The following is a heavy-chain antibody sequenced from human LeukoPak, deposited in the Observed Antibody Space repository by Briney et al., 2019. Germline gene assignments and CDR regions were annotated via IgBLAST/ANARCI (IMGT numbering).Heavy chain of an antibody. Sequence: GGSLRLPCAASGFTFSSYAMSWVRQAPGKGLEWVSAISGSGGSTYYADSVKGLFTISSDNSKNTLYLQMTSLRAEDTDVYYCAKVHSSGYYYPYFIDYWGQGTLVTVSS. J-gene: IGHJ4*02. CDR2: ISGSGGST. V-gene: IGHV3-23*01. CDR3: AKVHSSGYYYPYFIDY. CDR1: GFTFSSYA. D-gene: IGHD3-22*01.